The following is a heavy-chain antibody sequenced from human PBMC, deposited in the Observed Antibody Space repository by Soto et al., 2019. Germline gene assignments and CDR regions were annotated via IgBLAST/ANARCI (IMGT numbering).Heavy chain of an antibody. CDR1: GYSFTIYW. Sequence: GESLKISCNGSGYSFTIYWISWVRQMPGKGLEWMGRIDPSDSYTNYSPSFQGHVTISADKSISTAYLQWSSLKASDTAVYYCARRAVRYYYGMDVWGQGTTVTVSS. CDR2: IDPSDSYT. CDR3: ARRAVRYYYGMDV. J-gene: IGHJ6*02. D-gene: IGHD4-17*01. V-gene: IGHV5-10-1*01.